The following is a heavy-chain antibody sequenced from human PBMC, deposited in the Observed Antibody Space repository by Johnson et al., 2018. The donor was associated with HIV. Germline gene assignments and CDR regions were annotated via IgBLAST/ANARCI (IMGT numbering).Heavy chain of an antibody. CDR1: GFTFSSYA. Sequence: QVQLVESGGGVVQPGRSLRLSCAASGFTFSSYAMHWVRQAPGKVLEWVAVISYDGSNKYYADFVKGRFSISRDNSKNTLYLQMNSLRAEDTAVYYCAIIWNHTFDIWGQGTMVTVSS. D-gene: IGHD1-14*01. V-gene: IGHV3-30*14. CDR3: AIIWNHTFDI. J-gene: IGHJ3*02. CDR2: ISYDGSNK.